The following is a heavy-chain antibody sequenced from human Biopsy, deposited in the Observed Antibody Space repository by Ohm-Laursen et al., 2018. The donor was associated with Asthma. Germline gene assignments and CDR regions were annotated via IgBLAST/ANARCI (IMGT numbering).Heavy chain of an antibody. CDR2: IYYSGRT. V-gene: IGHV4-39*02. J-gene: IGHJ2*01. CDR1: GDAMSTSGSY. D-gene: IGHD6-6*01. CDR3: ARAVSSSSYWYFDL. Sequence: GTLSLTCPVSGDAMSTSGSYWGWIRQSPGKGLEWIGSIYYSGRTYYNPSLESRVTISADTSKNHFSLKVTSVTAADTAVYYCARAVSSSSYWYFDLWGRGDLVTVSS.